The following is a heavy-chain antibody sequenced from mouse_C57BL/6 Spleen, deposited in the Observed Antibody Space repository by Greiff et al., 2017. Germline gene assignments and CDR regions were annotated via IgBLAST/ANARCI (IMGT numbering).Heavy chain of an antibody. Sequence: QVQLQQSGAELARPGASVKLSCKASGYTFTSYGISWVKQRTGQGLEWIGEIYPRSGNTYYNEKFKGKATLTADKSSSTAYMELRSLTSEDSAVYFCAIEDIYYGNYVYAMDYWGQGTSVTVSS. CDR2: IYPRSGNT. J-gene: IGHJ4*01. D-gene: IGHD2-1*01. V-gene: IGHV1-81*01. CDR1: GYTFTSYG. CDR3: AIEDIYYGNYVYAMDY.